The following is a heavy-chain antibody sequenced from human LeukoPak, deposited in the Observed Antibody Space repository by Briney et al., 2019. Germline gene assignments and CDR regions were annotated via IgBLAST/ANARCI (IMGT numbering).Heavy chain of an antibody. Sequence: GSLRLSCAASGLTFSSYWMSWVRQAPGKGLEWVANIKQDGSEKYYVDSVKGRFSISRDNAKNSLYLQTNSLRAEDTAVYFCARFCGDCWYGMDVWGQGTTVTVSS. V-gene: IGHV3-7*04. CDR2: IKQDGSEK. CDR3: ARFCGDCWYGMDV. J-gene: IGHJ6*01. CDR1: GLTFSSYW. D-gene: IGHD2-21*02.